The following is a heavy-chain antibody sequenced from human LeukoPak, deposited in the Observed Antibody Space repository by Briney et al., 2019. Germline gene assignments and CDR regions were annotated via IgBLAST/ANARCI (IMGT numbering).Heavy chain of an antibody. D-gene: IGHD3-10*01. CDR2: IYYSGST. J-gene: IGHJ4*02. Sequence: PSETLSLTCTVSGGSISSYYWSWIRQPPGKGLEWIGYIYYSGSTNYKPSLKSRVTISVDTSKNQFSLKLSSVTAADTAVYYCARAGSGSFDYWGQGTLVTVSS. CDR3: ARAGSGSFDY. V-gene: IGHV4-59*01. CDR1: GGSISSYY.